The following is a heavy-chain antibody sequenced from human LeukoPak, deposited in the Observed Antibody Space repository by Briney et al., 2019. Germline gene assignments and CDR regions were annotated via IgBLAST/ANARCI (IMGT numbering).Heavy chain of an antibody. CDR1: GGSISSYY. V-gene: IGHV4-59*08. D-gene: IGHD3-3*01. CDR2: IYYSGST. Sequence: SETLSLTCTVSGGSISSYYWSWIRQPPGKGLEWIGYIYYSGSTNYNPSLKSRVTISVDTSKNQFSLKLSSVTAADTAVYYRARQSIFGVVPSNWFDPWGQGTLVTVSS. J-gene: IGHJ5*02. CDR3: ARQSIFGVVPSNWFDP.